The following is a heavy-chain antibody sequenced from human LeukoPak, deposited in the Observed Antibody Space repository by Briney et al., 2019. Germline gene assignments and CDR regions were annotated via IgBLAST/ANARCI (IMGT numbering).Heavy chain of an antibody. CDR2: ISHDGTNK. D-gene: IGHD5-18*01. CDR1: GLACVYAG. J-gene: IGHJ4*02. CDR3: ASEDVDTGDF. V-gene: IGHV3-30*01. Sequence: PGASLRLSCAASGLACVYAGMDCVRLAAGKGLEWVSFISHDGTNKYYSDSVDGRFTVSRLNSQNTVHLQMTDLRPDDTATYYCASEDVDTGDFWGQGTLVTVSS.